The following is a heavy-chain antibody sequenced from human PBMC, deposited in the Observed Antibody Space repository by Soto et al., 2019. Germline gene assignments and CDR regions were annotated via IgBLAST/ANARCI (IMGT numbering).Heavy chain of an antibody. J-gene: IGHJ4*02. V-gene: IGHV3-33*01. D-gene: IGHD3-9*01. CDR3: ARAPGDVLRYFDWLLHFDY. CDR1: GFTFRTYG. CDR2: IWYDGSNR. Sequence: PGGSLRLSCAASGFTFRTYGMHWVRQAPGKGLEWVSVIWYDGSNRYYADSVKGRFTISRDNSKNTLYLQMNILRAEDTAVYYCARAPGDVLRYFDWLLHFDYWGQGTLVTVSS.